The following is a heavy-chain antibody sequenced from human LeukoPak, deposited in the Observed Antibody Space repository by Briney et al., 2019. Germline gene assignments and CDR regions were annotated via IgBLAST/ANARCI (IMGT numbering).Heavy chain of an antibody. CDR2: INHSGST. D-gene: IGHD4-17*01. J-gene: IGHJ4*02. V-gene: IGHV4-34*01. CDR3: ASWRSYGDYALDY. Sequence: PSETLSLTCAVYGGSFSGYYWSWIRQPPGKGLEWIGEINHSGSTNYNPSLKSRVTISVDTSKNQFSLKLSSVTAADTAVYYCASWRSYGDYALDYWGQGTLVTVSS. CDR1: GGSFSGYY.